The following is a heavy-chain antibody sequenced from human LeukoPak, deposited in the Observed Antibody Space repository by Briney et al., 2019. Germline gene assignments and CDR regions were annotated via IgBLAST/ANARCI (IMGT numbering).Heavy chain of an antibody. V-gene: IGHV1-18*01. J-gene: IGHJ6*02. CDR3: ARDVARLWEPGDYYYYGMDV. CDR1: GYTFTSYG. Sequence: ASVKVSCKASGYTFTSYGISWVRQAPGQGLEWMGWISVYNGNTNYAQKLQGRVTMTTDTSTSTAYMELRSLRSDDTAVYYCARDVARLWEPGDYYYYGMDVWGQGTTVTVSS. CDR2: ISVYNGNT. D-gene: IGHD1-26*01.